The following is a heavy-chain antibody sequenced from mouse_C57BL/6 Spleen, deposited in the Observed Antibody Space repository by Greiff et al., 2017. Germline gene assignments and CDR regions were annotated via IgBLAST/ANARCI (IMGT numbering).Heavy chain of an antibody. Sequence: QVQLQQPGAELVKPGASVKMSCKASGYTFTSYWITWVKQRPGQGLEWIGDIYPGSGSTNYNEKFKSKATLTVDTSSSTAYMQLSSLTSEDSAVYYCARKGGHSNYCAMDYWGQGTSVTVSS. D-gene: IGHD2-5*01. J-gene: IGHJ4*01. CDR3: ARKGGHSNYCAMDY. CDR1: GYTFTSYW. V-gene: IGHV1-55*01. CDR2: IYPGSGST.